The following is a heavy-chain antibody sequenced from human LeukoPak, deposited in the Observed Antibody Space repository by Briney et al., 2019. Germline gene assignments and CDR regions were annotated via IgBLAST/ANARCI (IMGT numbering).Heavy chain of an antibody. V-gene: IGHV4-31*03. CDR3: ARAAHDSSGYSYYYYYYGMDV. D-gene: IGHD3-22*01. CDR2: IYYSGST. CDR1: GGSISSGGYY. Sequence: SETLSLTCTVSGGSISSGGYYWSWIRQHPGKGLEWIGYIYYSGSTYYNPSLKSRVTISVDTSKNQFSLKLSSVTAADTAVYYCARAAHDSSGYSYYYYYYGMDVWGQGTTVTVSS. J-gene: IGHJ6*02.